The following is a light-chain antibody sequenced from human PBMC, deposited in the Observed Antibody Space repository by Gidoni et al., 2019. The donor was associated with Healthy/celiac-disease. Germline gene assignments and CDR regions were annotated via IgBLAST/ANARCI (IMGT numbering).Light chain of an antibody. CDR1: QSVSSY. CDR2: DAS. V-gene: IGKV3-11*01. CDR3: QQRSNWPVT. J-gene: IGKJ1*01. Sequence: EIVLTQSPATLSFSPGERATLSCRASQSVSSYLAWYQQKPGQAPSLLIYDASNRATGIPARFSGIGSGTDFTLTISSLEPEDFAVYYCQQRSNWPVTFGQGTKVEIK.